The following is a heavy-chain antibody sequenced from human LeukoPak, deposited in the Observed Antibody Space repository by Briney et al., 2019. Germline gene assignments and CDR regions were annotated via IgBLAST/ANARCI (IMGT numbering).Heavy chain of an antibody. Sequence: GRSLRLSCAASGFTFSNYWMHWVRQAPGKGLVWVSRINGDGSSTNYADSVTGRFTISRDSAKNTLYLQMNSLRAEDTAVYYCTRGRYYFDYWGQGTLVTVSS. CDR3: TRGRYYFDY. D-gene: IGHD4-17*01. CDR2: INGDGSST. CDR1: GFTFSNYW. V-gene: IGHV3-74*01. J-gene: IGHJ4*02.